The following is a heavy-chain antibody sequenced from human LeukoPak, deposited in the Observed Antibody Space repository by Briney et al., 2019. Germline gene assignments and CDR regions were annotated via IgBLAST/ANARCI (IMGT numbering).Heavy chain of an antibody. CDR1: GGSISSYY. V-gene: IGHV4-59*08. Sequence: SETLSLTCTVSGGSISSYYWSWIRQPPGKGLEGIGYIYYSGSTNYNPSLKSRVTISVDTSKNQFSLKLSSVTAADTAVYYCARHMKRGAFDIWGQGTMVTVSS. CDR3: ARHMKRGAFDI. CDR2: IYYSGST. J-gene: IGHJ3*02. D-gene: IGHD3-16*01.